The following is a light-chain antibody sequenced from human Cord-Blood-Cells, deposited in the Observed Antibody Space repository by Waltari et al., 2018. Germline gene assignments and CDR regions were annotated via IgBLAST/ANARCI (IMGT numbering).Light chain of an antibody. V-gene: IGLV2-14*01. J-gene: IGLJ1*01. CDR3: SSYTSSSTYV. Sequence: QSALTQPASVSGSPGQSITISCTGPSSDVGGYNHLSWYQQHPGKAPKLMIYDVSKRPSGVSNRFSGSKSGNTASLTISGLQAEDEADYYCSSYTSSSTYVFGTGTKVTVL. CDR1: SSDVGGYNH. CDR2: DVS.